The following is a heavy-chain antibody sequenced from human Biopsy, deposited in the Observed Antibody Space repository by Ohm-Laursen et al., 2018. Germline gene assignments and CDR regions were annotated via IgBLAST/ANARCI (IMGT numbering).Heavy chain of an antibody. CDR2: ISPYNDKT. Sequence: ASVKVSCNASGYTFTSYDISWVRQAPGQGLEWMGWISPYNDKTSYPPKLQDRVTMTADTSTNTAHMELRSLRSDDTAVYYCARVFCTSTTCYGLLDNWGQGTAVTVSS. D-gene: IGHD2/OR15-2a*01. J-gene: IGHJ4*02. CDR3: ARVFCTSTTCYGLLDN. V-gene: IGHV1-18*01. CDR1: GYTFTSYD.